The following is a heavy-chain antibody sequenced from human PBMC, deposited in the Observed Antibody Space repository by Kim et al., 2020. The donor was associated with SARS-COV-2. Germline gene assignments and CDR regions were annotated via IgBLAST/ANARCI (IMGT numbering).Heavy chain of an antibody. CDR1: GGPISSKDYY. CDR2: ISYSGNT. J-gene: IGHJ5*02. Sequence: SETLSLTCTVSGGPISSKDYYWSWIRQRPGKGPEWIGFISYSGNTNYNPSLQSRLTISVDTPKNHFSLKLSSVTAADTAVYFCARSPAYHGFDPWGQGIPVGVSA. V-gene: IGHV4-31*03. D-gene: IGHD2-21*01. CDR3: ARSPAYHGFDP.